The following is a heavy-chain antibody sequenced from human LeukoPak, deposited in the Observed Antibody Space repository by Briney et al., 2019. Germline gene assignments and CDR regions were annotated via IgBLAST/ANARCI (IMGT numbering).Heavy chain of an antibody. CDR3: ASPPHDSSGYFGY. Sequence: ASVTVSLKSSGYTFTGYYMHWVRPAPGQGLAWMGWINPNSGGTNYAQKFQGRVTMTRETSISTAYMELSRLRSDYTAVYYCASPPHDSSGYFGYWGQGTLVTVSS. CDR1: GYTFTGYY. V-gene: IGHV1-2*02. D-gene: IGHD3-22*01. J-gene: IGHJ4*02. CDR2: INPNSGGT.